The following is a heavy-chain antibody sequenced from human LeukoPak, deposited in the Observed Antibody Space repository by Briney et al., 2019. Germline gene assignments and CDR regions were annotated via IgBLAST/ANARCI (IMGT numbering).Heavy chain of an antibody. CDR3: ARGALRIAAPPGY. V-gene: IGHV3-9*01. J-gene: IGHJ4*02. Sequence: GGSLRLSCAASGFTFDDYAMHWVRQAPGKGLEWVSGISWNSGSIGYADSVKGRFTISRDNAKNSLYLQMNSLRAEDTAVYYCARGALRIAAPPGYWGQGTLVTVSS. CDR2: ISWNSGSI. CDR1: GFTFDDYA. D-gene: IGHD6-6*01.